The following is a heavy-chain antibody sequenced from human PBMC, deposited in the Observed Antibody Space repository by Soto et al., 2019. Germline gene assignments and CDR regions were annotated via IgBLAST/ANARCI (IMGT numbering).Heavy chain of an antibody. V-gene: IGHV1-46*01. CDR2: INPGSPAGSST. CDR3: AREAVVGGATTGMGV. J-gene: IGHJ6*02. D-gene: IGHD1-26*01. CDR1: GYTLTTFF. Sequence: QVQLVQSGAEVKKPGASVKVSCKASGYTLTTFFMHWVRQAPGQGLEGMGVINPGSPAGSSTTYAQECQGRVTMTTETSASTVYMELSRVRSDDTAVYYCAREAVVGGATTGMGVWGHGTTVTVSS.